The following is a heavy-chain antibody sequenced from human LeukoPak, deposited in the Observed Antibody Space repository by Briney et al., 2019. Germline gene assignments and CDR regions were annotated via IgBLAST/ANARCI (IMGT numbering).Heavy chain of an antibody. CDR3: ARDLDDGDY. CDR1: GYTFTGYW. D-gene: IGHD3-16*01. J-gene: IGHJ4*02. Sequence: GASVKVSCKAFGYTFTGYWMHWVRQAPGQGPEWMGVISPSGGSTIYAQKFKGRVTLTRDMSTSTDYLELSSLRSEDTAVYYCARDLDDGDYWGQGTLVTVSS. V-gene: IGHV1-46*01. CDR2: ISPSGGST.